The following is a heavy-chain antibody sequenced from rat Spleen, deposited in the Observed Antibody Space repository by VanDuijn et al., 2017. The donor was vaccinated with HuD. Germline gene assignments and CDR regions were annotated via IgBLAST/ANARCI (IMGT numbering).Heavy chain of an antibody. CDR3: ASTTTDSGDWFVY. D-gene: IGHD1-6*01. Sequence: EVQLVESDGGLVQPGRSLKLSCAASGFTFSDYYMAWVRQAPTKGLEWVATISSDGGRNFYRDSVQGRFTISRDNAKSSLYRQMDSLRSGDTATYYWASTTTDSGDWFVYWGQGTLVTVSS. CDR1: GFTFSDYY. J-gene: IGHJ3*01. V-gene: IGHV5-29*01. CDR2: ISSDGGRN.